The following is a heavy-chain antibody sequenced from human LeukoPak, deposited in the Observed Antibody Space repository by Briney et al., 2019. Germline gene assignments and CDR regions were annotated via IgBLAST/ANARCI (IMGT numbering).Heavy chain of an antibody. CDR1: GGSFSGYY. Sequence: SETLSLTCAVNGGSFSGYYWSWIRQAPGKGLEWIGDINRRGTTNYNPSLKSRVTISVDTSKIQLSLKLTSVTAADSAVYYCARASQSSGYYFGPWGYWGQGTLVTVSS. J-gene: IGHJ4*02. CDR2: INRRGTT. V-gene: IGHV4-34*01. CDR3: ARASQSSGYYFGPWGY. D-gene: IGHD3-22*01.